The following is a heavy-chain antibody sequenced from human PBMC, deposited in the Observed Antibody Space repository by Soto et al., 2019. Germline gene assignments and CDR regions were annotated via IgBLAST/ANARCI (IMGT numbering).Heavy chain of an antibody. J-gene: IGHJ4*02. D-gene: IGHD3-9*01. CDR2: IYYSGST. CDR1: GGSISSYY. V-gene: IGHV4-59*12. CDR3: AREGLYVGTGNGFDY. Sequence: PSETLSLTCTVSGGSISSYYWSWIRQPPGKGLEWIGYIYYSGSTNYNPSLKSRVTISVDTSKNQFSLKLSSVTAADTAVYYCAREGLYVGTGNGFDYWGQGTLVTVSS.